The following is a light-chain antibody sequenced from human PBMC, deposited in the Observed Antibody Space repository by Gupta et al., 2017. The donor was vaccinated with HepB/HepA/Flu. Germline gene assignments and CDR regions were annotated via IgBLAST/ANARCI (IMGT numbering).Light chain of an antibody. CDR1: QSVSSSY. Sequence: MVLPQSPGTLSLSPGERATLSCRASQSVSSSYLAWYQQTPGQAPRLLIYGASSRATGIPDRFSGSGSGTDFTLTISRLEPEDFAVYYCQQYGSSPLTFGQGTRLEIK. CDR2: GAS. V-gene: IGKV3-20*01. CDR3: QQYGSSPLT. J-gene: IGKJ5*01.